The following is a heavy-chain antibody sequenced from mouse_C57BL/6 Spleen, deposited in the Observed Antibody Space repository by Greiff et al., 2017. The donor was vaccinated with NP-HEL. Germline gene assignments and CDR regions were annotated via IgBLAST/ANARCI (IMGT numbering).Heavy chain of an antibody. V-gene: IGHV5-4*01. J-gene: IGHJ1*03. D-gene: IGHD1-1*01. Sequence: EVMLVESGGGLVKPGGSLKLSCAASGFTFSSYAMSWVRQTPEKRLEWVATISDGGSYTYYPDNVKGRFTISRDNAKNNLYLQMSHLKSEDTAMYYCARETTVVPSWYFDVWGTGTTVTVSS. CDR3: ARETTVVPSWYFDV. CDR1: GFTFSSYA. CDR2: ISDGGSYT.